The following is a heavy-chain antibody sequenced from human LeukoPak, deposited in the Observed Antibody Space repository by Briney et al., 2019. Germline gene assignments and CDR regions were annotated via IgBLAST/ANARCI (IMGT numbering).Heavy chain of an antibody. CDR1: GGSFSGYY. J-gene: IGHJ6*04. V-gene: IGHV4-34*01. CDR3: ARLTPRSIVRGVMNYYGLDV. Sequence: PSETLSLTCGVYGGSFSGYYWSWIRQPPGKGLEWIGEINHSGSTNYNPSLKSRVTISVDTSKKQFSLKLSSVTAADTAVYYCARLTPRSIVRGVMNYYGLDVWGKGTTVTVSS. D-gene: IGHD3-10*01. CDR2: INHSGST.